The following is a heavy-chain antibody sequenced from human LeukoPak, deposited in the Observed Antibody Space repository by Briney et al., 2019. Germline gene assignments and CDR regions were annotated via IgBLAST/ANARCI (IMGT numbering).Heavy chain of an antibody. Sequence: PSETLSLTCAVYGGSFSGYYWSWIRQPPGKGLEWIGETNHSGSTNYNPSLKSRVTISVDTSKNQFSLKLSSVTAADTAVYYCARVGIGNSSGWYRGSTYNWFDPWGQGTLVTVSS. CDR2: TNHSGST. CDR3: ARVGIGNSSGWYRGSTYNWFDP. V-gene: IGHV4-34*01. D-gene: IGHD6-19*01. CDR1: GGSFSGYY. J-gene: IGHJ5*02.